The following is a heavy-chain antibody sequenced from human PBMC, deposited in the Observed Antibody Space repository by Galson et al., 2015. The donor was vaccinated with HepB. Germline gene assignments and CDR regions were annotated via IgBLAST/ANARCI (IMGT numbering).Heavy chain of an antibody. J-gene: IGHJ5*02. CDR1: GYTFTSYG. CDR2: ISAYNGNT. V-gene: IGHV1-18*01. Sequence: SVKVSCKASGYTFTSYGISWVRQAPGQGLEWMGWISAYNGNTNYAQKLQGRVTMTTDTSTSTAYMELRSLRSDDTAVYYCARDLTSDYYDSSEFDPWGQGTLVTVSS. D-gene: IGHD3-22*01. CDR3: ARDLTSDYYDSSEFDP.